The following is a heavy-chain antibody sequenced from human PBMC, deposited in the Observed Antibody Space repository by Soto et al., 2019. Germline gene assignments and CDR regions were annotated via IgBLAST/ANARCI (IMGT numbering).Heavy chain of an antibody. CDR3: AGSSGYYFFDY. D-gene: IGHD3-22*01. Sequence: QVQLVESGGGVVQPGRSLRLSCAASGFTFSSYGMQWVRQAPGKGLEWGAVIWYDGSNKYYAESVKGRFTISRDNSKNTLYLQMNSLRAEDTEVYYCAGSSGYYFFDYWGQGTLVTVSS. J-gene: IGHJ4*02. V-gene: IGHV3-33*01. CDR2: IWYDGSNK. CDR1: GFTFSSYG.